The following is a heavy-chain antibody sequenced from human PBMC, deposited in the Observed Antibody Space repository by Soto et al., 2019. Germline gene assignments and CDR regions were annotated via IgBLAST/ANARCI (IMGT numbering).Heavy chain of an antibody. D-gene: IGHD3-10*01. CDR1: GCTFSTYD. J-gene: IGHJ6*02. Sequence: PGGALRVTCVDSGCTFSTYDMKWVRQAPGKGLEWVAVISYDGYLKYYVDAEKGRFTVARDNSKNTLFLEMNSLRVEDTAVYFCAKDFKVSGSHYGTLNYYYGMDVWGQGTTVTVSS. CDR3: AKDFKVSGSHYGTLNYYYGMDV. V-gene: IGHV3-30*18. CDR2: ISYDGYLK.